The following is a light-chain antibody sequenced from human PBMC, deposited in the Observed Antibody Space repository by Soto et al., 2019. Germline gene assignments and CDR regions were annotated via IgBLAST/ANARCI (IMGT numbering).Light chain of an antibody. Sequence: EIVLTQSPGTLSLSPGERATLSCRASQSISSNYLAWYQQKPGQAPRLLMYGASHRATGIPDRFSGSGSGTDFTLTISRLEPEDFAVYYCQQYGSSPMYTFGQGTKLEIK. CDR2: GAS. J-gene: IGKJ2*01. CDR3: QQYGSSPMYT. CDR1: QSISSNY. V-gene: IGKV3-20*01.